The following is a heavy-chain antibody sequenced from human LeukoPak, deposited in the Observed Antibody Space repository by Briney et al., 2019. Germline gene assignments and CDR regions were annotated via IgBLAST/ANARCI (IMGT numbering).Heavy chain of an antibody. D-gene: IGHD6-19*01. CDR1: GYTFTGYY. CDR2: INPNSGGT. V-gene: IGHV1-2*02. J-gene: IGHJ4*02. Sequence: HWASVKVSCKASGYTFTGYYMHWVRQAPGQGLEWMGWINPNSGGTNYAQKFQGRVTMTRDTSISTAYMELSRLRSDDTAVYYCVMLDRFYSSGRRGFDYWGQGTLVTVSS. CDR3: VMLDRFYSSGRRGFDY.